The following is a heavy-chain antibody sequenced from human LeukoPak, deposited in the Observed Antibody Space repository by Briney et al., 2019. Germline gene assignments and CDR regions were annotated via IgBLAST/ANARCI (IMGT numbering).Heavy chain of an antibody. J-gene: IGHJ5*02. Sequence: SETLSLTCTVSGGSISSYHWSWLRQPPGKGLEWIGYIYYSGSTNYNPSLKSRVTISVDTSKNQFSLKRSSVTAADTAVYYCARQARWFGNWGQGTLVTVSS. CDR3: ARQARWFGN. V-gene: IGHV4-59*01. CDR1: GGSISSYH. CDR2: IYYSGST.